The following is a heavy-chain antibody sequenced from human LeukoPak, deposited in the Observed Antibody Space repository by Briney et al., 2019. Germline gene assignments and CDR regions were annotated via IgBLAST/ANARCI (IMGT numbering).Heavy chain of an antibody. CDR2: IYYSGST. J-gene: IGHJ4*02. CDR3: ARASRLGYSYGQYYFDY. D-gene: IGHD5-18*01. Sequence: SETLSLTCTVSGCSISSCYWSWIRQPPGKGLEWIGYIYYSGSTNYNPSLKSRVTISVDTSKNQFSLKLSSVTAADTAVYYCARASRLGYSYGQYYFDYWGQGTLVTVSS. V-gene: IGHV4-59*01. CDR1: GCSISSCY.